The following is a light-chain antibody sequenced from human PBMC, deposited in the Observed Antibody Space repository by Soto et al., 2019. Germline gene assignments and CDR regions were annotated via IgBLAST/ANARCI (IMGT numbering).Light chain of an antibody. CDR3: SSYTSSSTVV. CDR2: GNR. CDR1: SSNIGAGYD. V-gene: IGLV1-40*01. J-gene: IGLJ2*01. Sequence: QSVLTQPPSVSGAPGQRVTISCTGSSSNIGAGYDVHWYQQLPGTAPKLVIYGNRNRPSGVPDRFSGSKSGTSASLAITGLQAEDEADYYCSSYTSSSTVVFGGGTKVTVL.